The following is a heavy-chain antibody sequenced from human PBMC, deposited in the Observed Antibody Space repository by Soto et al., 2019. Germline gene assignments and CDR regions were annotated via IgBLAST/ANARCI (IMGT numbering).Heavy chain of an antibody. V-gene: IGHV3-23*01. Sequence: PWGSLRLSCAASGFTFSSYAMSWVRQAPGKGLEWVSGISVSGGSTYYADSVKGRFTFSRDNSKNTLYLQMNSLRAEDTAVYYCAKVALTEYYFDYWGQGALVTVSS. CDR3: AKVALTEYYFDY. D-gene: IGHD5-12*01. CDR2: ISVSGGST. J-gene: IGHJ4*02. CDR1: GFTFSSYA.